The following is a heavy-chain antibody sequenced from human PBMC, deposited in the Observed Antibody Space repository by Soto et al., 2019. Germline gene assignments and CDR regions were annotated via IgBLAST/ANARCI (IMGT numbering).Heavy chain of an antibody. J-gene: IGHJ5*02. Sequence: SETLSLTCTVSGGSISSYYWSWIRQPPGKGLEWIGYIYYSGSTNYNPSLKSRVTISVETSKNQFSLKLSSVTAADTAVYYCAREVYGQSGFDPWGQGTLVTVSS. CDR1: GGSISSYY. CDR3: AREVYGQSGFDP. V-gene: IGHV4-59*01. D-gene: IGHD3-10*01. CDR2: IYYSGST.